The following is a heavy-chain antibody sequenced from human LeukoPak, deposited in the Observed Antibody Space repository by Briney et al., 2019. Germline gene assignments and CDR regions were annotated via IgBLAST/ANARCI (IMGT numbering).Heavy chain of an antibody. CDR3: ARDSSFYAFDI. CDR1: GFTFSSYS. D-gene: IGHD3-16*02. V-gene: IGHV3-21*01. J-gene: IGHJ3*02. Sequence: GGSLRLSCAASGFTFSSYSMNWVRQAPGKGLEWVSSISSSSSYIYYADSVKGRFTISRDNAKDSLYLQMNSLRAEDTAVYYCARDSSFYAFDIWGQGTMVTVSS. CDR2: ISSSSSYI.